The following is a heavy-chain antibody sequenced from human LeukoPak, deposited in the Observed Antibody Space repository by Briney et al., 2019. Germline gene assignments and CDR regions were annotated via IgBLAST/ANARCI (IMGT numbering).Heavy chain of an antibody. CDR2: ISGSGGST. CDR1: GFTFSSYA. CDR3: AKAGYYYDRWDFDY. V-gene: IGHV3-23*01. Sequence: GGSLRLSCAASGFTFSSYAMSWVRQAPGNGLEWVSAISGSGGSTYYADSVKGRFTISRDNSKNTPYLQMNSLRAEDTAVYYCAKAGYYYDRWDFDYWGQGTLVTVSS. D-gene: IGHD3-22*01. J-gene: IGHJ4*02.